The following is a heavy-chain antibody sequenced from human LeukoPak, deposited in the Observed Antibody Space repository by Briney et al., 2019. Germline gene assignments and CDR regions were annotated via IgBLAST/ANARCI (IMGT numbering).Heavy chain of an antibody. CDR1: GYTFTGYY. CDR3: ARDSPPYYYDSSGYEHFDY. J-gene: IGHJ4*02. Sequence: GASVKVSCKASGYTFTGYYMHWVRQAPGQGLEWMGWINPNSGGTNYAQKFQGRVTMTRDTSISTAYMELSRLRSDDTAVYYCARDSPPYYYDSSGYEHFDYWGQGTLVTVSS. D-gene: IGHD3-22*01. V-gene: IGHV1-2*02. CDR2: INPNSGGT.